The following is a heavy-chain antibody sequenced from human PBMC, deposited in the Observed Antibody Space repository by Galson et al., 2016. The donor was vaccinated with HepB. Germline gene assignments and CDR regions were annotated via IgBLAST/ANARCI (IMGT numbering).Heavy chain of an antibody. J-gene: IGHJ4*02. CDR2: VYNSGAT. CDR1: GDSMGTDSTY. V-gene: IGHV4-61*02. D-gene: IGHD2/OR15-2a*01. CDR3: AKVTCGGGNCNSYFDS. Sequence: TLSLTCSVSGDSMGTDSTYWSWLRQPAGRGLEWIGRVYNSGATNSSPSLKGRVAMSFDTSKNQFSLTLSSVTAADTAVYFCAKVTCGGGNCNSYFDSWGQGALVTVSS.